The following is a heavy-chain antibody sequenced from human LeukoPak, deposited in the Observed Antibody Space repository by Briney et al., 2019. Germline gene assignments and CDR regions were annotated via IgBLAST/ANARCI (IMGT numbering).Heavy chain of an antibody. CDR1: GYSISSGYY. CDR3: ARLDSGGSWYSVGAFDI. D-gene: IGHD2-15*01. Sequence: SETLSLTCAVSGYSISSGYYCGWIRQPPGKGLEWIGSIYHSGSTYYNPSLKSRVTISVDTSKNQFSLKLSSVTAADTAVYYCARLDSGGSWYSVGAFDIWGQGTMVTVSS. CDR2: IYHSGST. V-gene: IGHV4-38-2*01. J-gene: IGHJ3*02.